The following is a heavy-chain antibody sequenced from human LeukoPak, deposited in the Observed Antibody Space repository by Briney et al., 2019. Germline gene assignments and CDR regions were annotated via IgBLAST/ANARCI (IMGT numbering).Heavy chain of an antibody. CDR1: GGSISSGDYY. D-gene: IGHD4-17*01. CDR2: IYYSGST. V-gene: IGHV4-31*03. Sequence: SETLSLTCTVSGGSISSGDYYWSWIRQPPGKGLEWIGYIYYSGSTYYNPSLESRVSISVDTSKNQFSLKLSSVTAADTAVYYCARGTGTSYPFWGQGTLVTVSS. J-gene: IGHJ1*01. CDR3: ARGTGTSYPF.